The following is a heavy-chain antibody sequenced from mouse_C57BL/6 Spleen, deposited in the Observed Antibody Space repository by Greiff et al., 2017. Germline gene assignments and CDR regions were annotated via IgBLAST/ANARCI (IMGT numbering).Heavy chain of an antibody. CDR2: ISSGGDYI. J-gene: IGHJ2*01. V-gene: IGHV5-9-1*02. CDR3: TREDHGYFDY. Sequence: EVMLVESGEGLVKPGGSLKLSCAASGFTFSSYAMSWVRQTPEKRLEWVAYISSGGDYIYYADTVKGRFTISRDNARNTLYLQMSSLKSEDRAMYYCTREDHGYFDYWGQGTTLTVSS. CDR1: GFTFSSYA.